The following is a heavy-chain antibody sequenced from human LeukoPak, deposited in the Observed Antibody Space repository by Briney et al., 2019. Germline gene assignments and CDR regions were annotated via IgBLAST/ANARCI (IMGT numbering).Heavy chain of an antibody. V-gene: IGHV3-23*01. CDR2: ISGSGTST. CDR1: RFTFSSYA. J-gene: IGHJ4*02. Sequence: GGSLRLSCAASRFTFSSYAMRWVRQAPGKGLEGVSTISGSGTSTYYADSVKGRFTISRDNSKNTLYLQMNSLRAEDTAVYYCTKRPVVVITTPYFDYWGQGTLVTVSS. CDR3: TKRPVVVITTPYFDY. D-gene: IGHD3-22*01.